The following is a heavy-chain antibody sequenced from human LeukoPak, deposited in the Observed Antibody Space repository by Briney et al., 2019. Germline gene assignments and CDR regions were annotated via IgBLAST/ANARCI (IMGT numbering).Heavy chain of an antibody. V-gene: IGHV3-74*01. CDR2: IDIDGTGT. Sequence: GGSLRLSCAAYGFTFTNYWMHWVRQAPGKGLVWVSRIDIDGTGTSYADSVKGRITISRDNAKNTVSLQMNSLKAEDTAVYYCGTVFDHWGPGILVTLSS. CDR1: GFTFTNYW. CDR3: GTVFDH. J-gene: IGHJ4*02.